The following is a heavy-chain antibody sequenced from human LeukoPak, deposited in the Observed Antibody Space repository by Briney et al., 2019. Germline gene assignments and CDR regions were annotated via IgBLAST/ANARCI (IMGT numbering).Heavy chain of an antibody. D-gene: IGHD3-9*01. CDR3: ARDRETYYDILTGYYNVNDAFDI. CDR2: ISSSGSTI. Sequence: GGSLRLSCAASGFTFSDYYMSWIRQAPGKGLEWVSYISSSGSTIYYADSVKGRFTISRDNAKNSLYLQMNSLRAEDTAVYYCARDRETYYDILTGYYNVNDAFDIWGQGTMVTVSS. CDR1: GFTFSDYY. V-gene: IGHV3-11*01. J-gene: IGHJ3*02.